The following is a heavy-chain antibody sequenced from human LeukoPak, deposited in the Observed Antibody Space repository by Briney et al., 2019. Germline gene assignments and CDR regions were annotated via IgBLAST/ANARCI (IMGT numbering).Heavy chain of an antibody. CDR3: EKDRTGFPGDLAFDY. CDR1: GFTFSSYA. CDR2: ISGGGGST. V-gene: IGHV3-23*01. J-gene: IGHJ4*02. D-gene: IGHD7-27*01. Sequence: GGSLRLSCAASGFTFSSYAMSWVRQAPGKGLEWVSAISGGGGSTYYADSVKGRFTIPRDNSKNTLYLQMNSLRAEDTAVYYCEKDRTGFPGDLAFDYWGQGTLVTVSS.